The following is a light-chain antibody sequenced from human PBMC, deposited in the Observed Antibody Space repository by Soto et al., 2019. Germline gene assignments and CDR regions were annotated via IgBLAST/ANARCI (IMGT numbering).Light chain of an antibody. J-gene: IGKJ5*01. CDR2: DAS. V-gene: IGKV3-11*01. CDR1: QSVSSY. Sequence: EILMTQSPATLSVSPGERPTLSCRASQSVSSYLAWYQQKPGQAPRLLIYDASNRANGIPARFSGSGSGTDFTLTLSSLEPEDFAVYYCQQRSNWHPITFGQGTRLEIK. CDR3: QQRSNWHPIT.